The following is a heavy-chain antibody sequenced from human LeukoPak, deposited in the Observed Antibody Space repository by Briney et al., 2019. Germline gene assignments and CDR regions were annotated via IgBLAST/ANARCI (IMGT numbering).Heavy chain of an antibody. D-gene: IGHD2-15*01. CDR1: GFTLCSYA. CDR3: ARDRPGALPYCSGGSCYGGSDY. CDR2: ISYDGSNT. J-gene: IGHJ4*02. V-gene: IGHV3-30*04. Sequence: GGSLRLSCAASGFTLCSYAMPWVRQATGKGLEWVAVISYDGSNTSYADSVKGRFTLSRDNSKNTLYLQMNSLRAEDTAVYYCARDRPGALPYCSGGSCYGGSDYWGQGTLVTVSS.